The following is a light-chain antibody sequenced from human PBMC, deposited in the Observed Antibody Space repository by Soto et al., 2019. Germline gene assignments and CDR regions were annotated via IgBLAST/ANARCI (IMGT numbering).Light chain of an antibody. V-gene: IGKV3-11*01. CDR2: DAS. J-gene: IGKJ2*01. CDR3: QQRRNWPYT. Sequence: EVLLTQSPGILSLSPGERATLSCRASPDVNSYLAWYRQKPGQAPSLLIYDASNRAPGIPDRFSGIGSGTDFTLTISSLEPEDFAVYYCQQRRNWPYTFGQGTKLEIK. CDR1: PDVNSY.